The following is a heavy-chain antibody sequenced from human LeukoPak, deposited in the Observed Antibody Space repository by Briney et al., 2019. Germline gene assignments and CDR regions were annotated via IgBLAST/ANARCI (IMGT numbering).Heavy chain of an antibody. J-gene: IGHJ4*02. CDR2: ISYDGSNK. CDR3: ARPDTAMARRRILGNFDY. Sequence: GGSLRLSCAASGFTFSSYAMHWVRQAPSKGLEWVGVISYDGSNKYYADSVKGRFTISRDNSKNTLYLQMNSLRAEDTAVYYCARPDTAMARRRILGNFDYWGQGTLVTVSS. D-gene: IGHD5-18*01. CDR1: GFTFSSYA. V-gene: IGHV3-30-3*01.